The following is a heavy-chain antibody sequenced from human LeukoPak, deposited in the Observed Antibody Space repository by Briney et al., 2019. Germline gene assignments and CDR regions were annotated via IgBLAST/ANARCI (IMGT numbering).Heavy chain of an antibody. V-gene: IGHV4-34*01. D-gene: IGHD6-19*01. CDR3: ARGYRGTVAGLDY. J-gene: IGHJ4*02. CDR2: INHSGST. Sequence: SETLSHTCAVYGGSFSGYYWSWIRQPPGKGLEWIGEINHSGSTNYNPSLKSRVTISVDTSKNQFSLKLSSVTAADTAVYYCARGYRGTVAGLDYWGQGTLVTVSS. CDR1: GGSFSGYY.